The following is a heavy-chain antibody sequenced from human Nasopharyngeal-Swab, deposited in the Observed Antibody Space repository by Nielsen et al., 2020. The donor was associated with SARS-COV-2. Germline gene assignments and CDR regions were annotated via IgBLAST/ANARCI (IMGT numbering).Heavy chain of an antibody. D-gene: IGHD6-19*01. CDR3: ARGSRSGINNYSSGWYFFDY. CDR2: INHSGST. J-gene: IGHJ4*02. Sequence: WIRQSPGKGLEWIGEINHSGSTNYNPSLKSRVTISVDTSNNQFSLKLSSVTAADTAVYYRARGSRSGINNYSSGWYFFDYWGQGALVTVSS. V-gene: IGHV4-34*01.